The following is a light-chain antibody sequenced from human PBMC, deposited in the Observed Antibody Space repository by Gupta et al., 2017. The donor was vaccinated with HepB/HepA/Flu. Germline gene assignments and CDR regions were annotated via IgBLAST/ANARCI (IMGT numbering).Light chain of an antibody. Sequence: SALTQPASVSGSPGQSLTTSCTSTNCDVGTYNLVSWYQQHPGKAPKLMIFEVSKRPSGVSNRFSGAKSGNTASLTVSGLQAEDEGYYYCCTYARSGTVIFGGGTKVTVL. J-gene: IGLJ2*01. CDR2: EVS. CDR1: NCDVGTYNL. V-gene: IGLV2-23*02. CDR3: CTYARSGTVI.